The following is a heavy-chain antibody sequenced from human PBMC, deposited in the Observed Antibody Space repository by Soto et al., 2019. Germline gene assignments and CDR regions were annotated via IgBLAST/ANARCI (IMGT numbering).Heavy chain of an antibody. J-gene: IGHJ6*02. V-gene: IGHV1-69*13. Sequence: AAVKVCCKASGGTFSSYAISWVRQAPGQVLEWRGGIIPIFGTANYAQKFQGRGTITADESTSTAYMELSSLRSEDTAVYYCARAGYCSSTSCYRYGMDVWGQGATVTVS. CDR3: ARAGYCSSTSCYRYGMDV. CDR1: GGTFSSYA. CDR2: IIPIFGTA. D-gene: IGHD2-2*01.